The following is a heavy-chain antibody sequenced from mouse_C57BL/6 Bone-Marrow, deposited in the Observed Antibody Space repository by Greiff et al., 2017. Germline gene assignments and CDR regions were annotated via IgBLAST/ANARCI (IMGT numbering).Heavy chain of an antibody. CDR2: IDPENGDT. J-gene: IGHJ4*01. CDR3: SYYYGSRGDYYAMDY. D-gene: IGHD1-1*01. V-gene: IGHV14-4*01. CDR1: GFNIKDDY. Sequence: LVESGAELVRPGASVKLSCTASGFNIKDDYMHWVKQRPEQGLEWIGWIDPENGDTEYASKFQGKATITADTSSNTAYLQLSSLTSEDTAVYYCSYYYGSRGDYYAMDYWGQGTSVTVSS.